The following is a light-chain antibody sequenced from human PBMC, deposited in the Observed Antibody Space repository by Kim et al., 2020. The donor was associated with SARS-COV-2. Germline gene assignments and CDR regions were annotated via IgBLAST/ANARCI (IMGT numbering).Light chain of an antibody. CDR3: QVWDSSTVV. V-gene: IGLV3-1*01. J-gene: IGLJ2*01. Sequence: SYELTQPPSVSVSPGQTASITCSGDKLGDKNVCWYQQKPGQSPVLVIYQDTKRSSGIPERFSGSKSGNTATLTISGTQAMDEADYYCQVWDSSTVVFGGG. CDR1: KLGDKN. CDR2: QDT.